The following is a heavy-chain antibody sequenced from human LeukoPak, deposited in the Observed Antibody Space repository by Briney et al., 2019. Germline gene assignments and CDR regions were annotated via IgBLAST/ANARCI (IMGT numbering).Heavy chain of an antibody. J-gene: IGHJ4*02. Sequence: ASVKVSCKASGGTFSSYAISWVRQAPGQGLEWMGGIIPIFGTANYAQKFQGRVTITADESTSTAYMELSSLRSEDTAVYYCARARYYYDSSGYYSYYFDYWGQGTLVTVSS. CDR3: ARARYYYDSSGYYSYYFDY. CDR2: IIPIFGTA. D-gene: IGHD3-22*01. CDR1: GGTFSSYA. V-gene: IGHV1-69*13.